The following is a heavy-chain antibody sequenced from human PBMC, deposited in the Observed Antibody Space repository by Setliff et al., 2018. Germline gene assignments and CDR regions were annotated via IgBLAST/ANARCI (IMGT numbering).Heavy chain of an antibody. V-gene: IGHV4-4*02. CDR3: ARGGTYRYFDY. CDR1: GGSISSPNW. J-gene: IGHJ4*02. Sequence: PSETLSLTCAVSGGSISSPNWWNWVRQPPGKGLEWIGEIYYSGTTNYDPSLKSRVTISVDTSKNQFSLKLSSVTAADTAIYYCARGGTYRYFDYWGQGTLVTVSS. CDR2: IYYSGTT.